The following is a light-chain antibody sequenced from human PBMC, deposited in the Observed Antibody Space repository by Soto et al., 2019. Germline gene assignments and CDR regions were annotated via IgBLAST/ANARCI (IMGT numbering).Light chain of an antibody. CDR2: DND. CDR1: SSNVGSNH. CDR3: SSYAGSNNLGV. V-gene: IGLV1-47*02. Sequence: QSVLTQPPSASGTPGQRVTISCSGSSSNVGSNHVHWYQQLPGTAPKLLLSDNDQRPSGVPDRFSGSKSGTSASLAISGLRSEDEADYYCSSYAGSNNLGVFGTGTKLTVL. J-gene: IGLJ1*01.